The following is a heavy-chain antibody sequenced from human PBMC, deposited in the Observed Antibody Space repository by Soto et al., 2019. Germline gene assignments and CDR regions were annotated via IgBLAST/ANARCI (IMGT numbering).Heavy chain of an antibody. CDR2: ISGSGGST. CDR3: AKWSAYTVTTAYFDY. CDR1: GFTFSSFA. V-gene: IGHV3-23*01. J-gene: IGHJ4*02. D-gene: IGHD4-17*01. Sequence: GGSLRLSCAASGFTFSSFAMSWVRQAPGMGLEWVSVISGSGGSTYYADSVKGRFTISRDNSKNTLYLQMNSLRAEDTAVYYCAKWSAYTVTTAYFDYWGQGTLVTVSS.